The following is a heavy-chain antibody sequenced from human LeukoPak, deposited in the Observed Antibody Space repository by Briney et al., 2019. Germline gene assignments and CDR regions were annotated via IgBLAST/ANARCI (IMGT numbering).Heavy chain of an antibody. J-gene: IGHJ5*02. V-gene: IGHV4-61*02. CDR1: GGSISSGSYY. CDR3: AREIWFGEGWFDP. CDR2: IYTSGST. Sequence: PSQTLSLTCTVSGGSISSGSYYWSWIRQPAGKGLEWSGRIYTSGSTNYNPSLKSRVTISVDTSKNQFSLKLSSVTAADTAVYYCAREIWFGEGWFDPWGQGTLVTVSS. D-gene: IGHD3-10*01.